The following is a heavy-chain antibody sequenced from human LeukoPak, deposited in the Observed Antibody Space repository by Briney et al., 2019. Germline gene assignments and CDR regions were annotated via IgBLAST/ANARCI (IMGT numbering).Heavy chain of an antibody. Sequence: ASVKVSCKASGYTFTAYHMHWVRQAPGQGLEWMGWINPNSGDTKYAQKFQGRVTMTRDTSISTAYMELSRLRSDDTAVYYCATQRGSYLWGTDFDYWGQGTLVTVSS. J-gene: IGHJ4*02. D-gene: IGHD3-16*01. CDR2: INPNSGDT. CDR1: GYTFTAYH. CDR3: ATQRGSYLWGTDFDY. V-gene: IGHV1-2*02.